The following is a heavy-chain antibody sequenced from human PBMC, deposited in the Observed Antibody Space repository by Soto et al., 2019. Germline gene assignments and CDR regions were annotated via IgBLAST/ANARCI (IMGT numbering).Heavy chain of an antibody. V-gene: IGHV1-46*02. CDR3: ARAFPSRTTLGWSDP. CDR1: GYTFNRYY. CDR2: INPDGDST. D-gene: IGHD6-13*01. Sequence: QVQLVQSGAEVRKPGASVKVSCKASGYTFNRYYMHWVRQAPGQGLEWMGTINPDGDSTKYAQKFQGRVTLTSDTSTSTLYMEVRSLRAEDTAIYYCARAFPSRTTLGWSDPWGQGTLITVSS. J-gene: IGHJ5*02.